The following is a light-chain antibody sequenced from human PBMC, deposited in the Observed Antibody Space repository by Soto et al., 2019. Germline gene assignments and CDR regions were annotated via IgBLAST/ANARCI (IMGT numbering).Light chain of an antibody. CDR1: QSVDSY. CDR2: DTS. V-gene: IGKV3-11*01. CDR3: QQYYNWPRT. J-gene: IGKJ5*01. Sequence: EIVLTQSPATLSLSPGERATLSCRASQSVDSYLAWYQQKPGQAPRLLIYDTSNRATGIPARFSGSGSGTEFTLTINSLQAEDCAVYYCQQYYNWPRTFGQGTRLEI.